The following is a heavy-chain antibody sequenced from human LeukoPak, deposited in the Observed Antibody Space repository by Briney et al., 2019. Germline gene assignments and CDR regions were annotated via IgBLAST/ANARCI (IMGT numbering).Heavy chain of an antibody. CDR1: GFTFSRYG. CDR3: AKRWTGTTIGQQDF. J-gene: IGHJ4*02. D-gene: IGHD1-1*01. CDR2: ISYDGSNK. Sequence: GGSLRLSCAASGFTFSRYGMHWVRQAPGKGLEWVAVISYDGSNKYYSDSVKGRFTISRDNSKNTLYLQMNSLRAEDTAVYYCAKRWTGTTIGQQDFWGQGTLVTVSS. V-gene: IGHV3-30*18.